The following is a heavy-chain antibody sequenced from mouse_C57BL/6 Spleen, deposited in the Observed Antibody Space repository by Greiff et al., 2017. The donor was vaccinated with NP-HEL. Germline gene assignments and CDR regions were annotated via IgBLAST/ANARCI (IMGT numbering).Heavy chain of an antibody. CDR2: IDPNSGGT. V-gene: IGHV1-72*01. CDR1: GYTFTSYW. J-gene: IGHJ1*03. D-gene: IGHD1-1*01. CDR3: AREGDYYGSSYWYFDV. Sequence: QVQLKQPGAELVKPGASVKLSCKASGYTFTSYWMHWVKQRPGRGLEWIGRIDPNSGGTKYNEKFKSKATLTVDKPSSTAYMQLSSLTSEDSAVYYCAREGDYYGSSYWYFDVWGTGTTVTVSS.